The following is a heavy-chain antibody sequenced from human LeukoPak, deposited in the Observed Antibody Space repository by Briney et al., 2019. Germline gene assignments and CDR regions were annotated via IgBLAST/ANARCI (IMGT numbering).Heavy chain of an antibody. J-gene: IGHJ4*02. CDR1: GYSFTNYW. D-gene: IGHD4-17*01. V-gene: IGHV5-51*01. CDR2: IYPGDSDT. CDR3: ARGPGRGGDYLYYFDY. Sequence: GESLKISCKGSGYSFTNYWIGWVRQMPGKGLEWMGIIYPGDSDTRYSPSFQGQVTISADKSISTAYLQWSSLKASDTAMYYCARGPGRGGDYLYYFDYWGQGTLVTVSS.